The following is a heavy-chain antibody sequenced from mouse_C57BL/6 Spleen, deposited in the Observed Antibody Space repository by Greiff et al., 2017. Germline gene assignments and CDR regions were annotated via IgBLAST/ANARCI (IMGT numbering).Heavy chain of an antibody. CDR2: IDPSDSYT. J-gene: IGHJ2*01. CDR3: ARGYYGSLDY. CDR1: GYTFTSYW. V-gene: IGHV1-69*01. D-gene: IGHD1-1*01. Sequence: QVQLQQPGAELVLPGASVQLSCKASGYTFTSYWMHWAKLRPGQGLEWIGEIDPSDSYTNYNQKFKGKSTLTVDKSSSTAYMQLSSLTSEDSAVYYCARGYYGSLDYWGKGTTLTVSS.